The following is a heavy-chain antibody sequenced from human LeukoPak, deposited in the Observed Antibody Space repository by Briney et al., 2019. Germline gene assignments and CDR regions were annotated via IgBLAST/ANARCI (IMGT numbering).Heavy chain of an antibody. J-gene: IGHJ6*03. CDR3: ASRERSADYYYYMDV. D-gene: IGHD3-10*01. CDR1: GGSISSSSYY. CDR2: IYYSGST. V-gene: IGHV4-39*01. Sequence: SETLPLTCTVSGGSISSSSYYWGWIRQPPGKGLEWIGSIYYSGSTYYNPSLKSRVTISVDTSKNQFSLKLSSVTAADTAVYYCASRERSADYYYYMDVWGKGTTVTVSS.